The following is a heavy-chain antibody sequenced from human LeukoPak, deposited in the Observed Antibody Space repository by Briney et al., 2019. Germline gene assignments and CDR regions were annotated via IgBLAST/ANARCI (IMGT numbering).Heavy chain of an antibody. Sequence: GASVKVSCKASGYTFTGYYMHWVRQAPGQGLEWMGWINPNSGGTNYAQKFQGRVTMTRDTSISTAYMELSRLRSDDTAVYYCARAFGYGAAAGIFGHWGQGTLVTVSS. J-gene: IGHJ4*02. D-gene: IGHD6-13*01. CDR3: ARAFGYGAAAGIFGH. V-gene: IGHV1-2*02. CDR2: INPNSGGT. CDR1: GYTFTGYY.